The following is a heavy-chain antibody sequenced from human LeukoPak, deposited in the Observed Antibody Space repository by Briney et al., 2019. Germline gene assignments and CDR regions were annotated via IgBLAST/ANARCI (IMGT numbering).Heavy chain of an antibody. CDR3: AREGEGYCSSTSCYTFDY. D-gene: IGHD2-2*02. CDR2: ISYDGSNK. Sequence: PGGSLRLSCAASGFTFSSYAMHWVRQAPGKGLEWVAVISYDGSNKYYADSVKGRFTISRDNSKNTLYLQMNSLRAEDTAVYYCAREGEGYCSSTSCYTFDYWGQGTLVTVSS. CDR1: GFTFSSYA. V-gene: IGHV3-30-3*01. J-gene: IGHJ4*02.